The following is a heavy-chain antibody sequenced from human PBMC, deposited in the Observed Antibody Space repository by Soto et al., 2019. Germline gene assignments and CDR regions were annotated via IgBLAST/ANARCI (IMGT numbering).Heavy chain of an antibody. D-gene: IGHD6-13*01. Sequence: QVQLQESGPGLVKPSQTLSLTCTVSGGSISSGGYYWSWIRQHPGKGLEWIGYIYYSGSTYYNPSLKRRVTISVDTSKNQFSLKLSSVTAADTAVYYCARETRHIAAAGISPCGQGTLVTVSS. J-gene: IGHJ5*02. CDR2: IYYSGST. CDR3: ARETRHIAAAGISP. V-gene: IGHV4-31*03. CDR1: GGSISSGGYY.